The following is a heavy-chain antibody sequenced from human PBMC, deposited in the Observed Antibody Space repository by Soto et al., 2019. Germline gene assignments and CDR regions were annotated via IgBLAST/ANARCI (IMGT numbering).Heavy chain of an antibody. J-gene: IGHJ4*01. CDR3: VKDSAILTGYSTRFDY. V-gene: IGHV3-64D*06. CDR1: GFTFSSYA. D-gene: IGHD3-9*01. Sequence: GGSLRLSCSASGFTFSSYAMHWVRQAPGKGLEYVSAISSNGGSTYYADSVKGRFTISRDNSKNTLYLQMSSLRAEDTAVYSCVKDSAILTGYSTRFDYWGQGTLVTVS. CDR2: ISSNGGST.